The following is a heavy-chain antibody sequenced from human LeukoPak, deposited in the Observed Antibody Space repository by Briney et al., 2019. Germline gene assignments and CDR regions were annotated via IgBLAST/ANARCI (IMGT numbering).Heavy chain of an antibody. D-gene: IGHD3-9*01. CDR2: IYCSGST. J-gene: IGHJ3*02. Sequence: SETLSLTCTVSGGSISSYNWNWIRQPPGKGLEWIGYIYCSGSTNYSPSLKSRVTISVDTSKNQFSLKLNSVTAADTAVYYCASGTYSDILTGYYHDAFDIWGQGTMVTVSS. V-gene: IGHV4-59*01. CDR1: GGSISSYN. CDR3: ASGTYSDILTGYYHDAFDI.